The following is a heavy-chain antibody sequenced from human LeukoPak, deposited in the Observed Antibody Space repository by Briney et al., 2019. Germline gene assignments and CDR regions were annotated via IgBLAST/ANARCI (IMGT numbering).Heavy chain of an antibody. D-gene: IGHD5-24*01. CDR2: INHSGST. J-gene: IGHJ5*02. CDR1: GFSFSTYG. Sequence: GSLRLSCGASGFSFSTYGMSWIRQPPGKGLEWIGEINHSGSTNYNPSLESRVTISVDTSKNQFSLKLSSVTAADTAVYYCARIRWLRVWFDPWGQGTLVTVSS. CDR3: ARIRWLRVWFDP. V-gene: IGHV4-34*01.